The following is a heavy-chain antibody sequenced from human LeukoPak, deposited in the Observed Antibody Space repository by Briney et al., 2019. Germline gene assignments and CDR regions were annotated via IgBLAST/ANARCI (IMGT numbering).Heavy chain of an antibody. CDR3: ARLKGYYGSGGGYFDY. CDR1: GGSISSYY. D-gene: IGHD3-10*01. J-gene: IGHJ4*02. CDR2: IYYSGST. Sequence: RASETLSLTCTVSGGSISSYYWSWIRQPPGKGLEWIGYIYYSGSTNYNPSLKSRVTISVDTSKNQFSLKLSSVTAADTAVYYCARLKGYYGSGGGYFDYWGQGTLVTVSS. V-gene: IGHV4-59*08.